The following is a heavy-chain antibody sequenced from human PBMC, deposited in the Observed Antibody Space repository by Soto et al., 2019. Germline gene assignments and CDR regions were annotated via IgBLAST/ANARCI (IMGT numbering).Heavy chain of an antibody. CDR2: IFYSGST. V-gene: IGHV4-31*03. CDR1: GGSISSGGHY. CDR3: GRKGITAGGPFDY. J-gene: IGHJ4*02. D-gene: IGHD6-13*01. Sequence: NPSETLSLTCTVSGGSISSGGHYWSWIRHLPGMGLEWIGYIFYSGSTYFNPSLKSRVTISIDTSKNQFSLNLGSVTAADTAVYYCGRKGITAGGPFDYWGLGTLVTVSS.